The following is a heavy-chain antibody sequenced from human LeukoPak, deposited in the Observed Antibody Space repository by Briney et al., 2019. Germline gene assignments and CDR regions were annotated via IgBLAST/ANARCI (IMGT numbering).Heavy chain of an antibody. CDR3: ARESSGWLIDY. D-gene: IGHD6-19*01. J-gene: IGHJ4*02. CDR2: IYYSGST. CDR1: GGSISSGGYY. V-gene: IGHV4-61*08. Sequence: SETLSLTCTVSGGSISSGGYYWSWIRQHPGKGLEWIGYIYYSGSTNYNPSLKSRVTMSVDTSKNQFSLKLSSVTAADTAVYYCARESSGWLIDYWGQGTLVTVSS.